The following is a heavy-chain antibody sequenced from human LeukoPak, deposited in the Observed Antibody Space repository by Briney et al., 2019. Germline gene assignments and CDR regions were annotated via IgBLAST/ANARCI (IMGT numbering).Heavy chain of an antibody. CDR1: GYTFSSYA. CDR2: ISGSGVSGAGT. D-gene: IGHD1-26*01. J-gene: IGHJ6*03. CDR3: TKDRWELPKRNYMDV. V-gene: IGHV3-23*01. Sequence: GGSLRLSCVASGYTFSSYAMSWVRQAPGKGLEWVSGISGSGVSGAGTYYADSVKGRFTISRDYSKNTLYLQMNSLRAEDAAVYYCTKDRWELPKRNYMDVWGKGTTVTVSS.